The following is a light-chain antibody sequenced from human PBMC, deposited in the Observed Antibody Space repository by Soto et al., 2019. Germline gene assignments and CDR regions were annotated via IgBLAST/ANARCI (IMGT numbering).Light chain of an antibody. Sequence: QSVLTQPASVSGSPGQSITISCTGTSSDVGGYNYVSWYQHHPGKAPKLMLYDVSNRPSGVSNRFSGSKSANTASLTISGLQAEDEADYYCSSYTSSSTLVVFGGGTQLTVL. J-gene: IGLJ2*01. CDR2: DVS. V-gene: IGLV2-14*03. CDR1: SSDVGGYNY. CDR3: SSYTSSSTLVV.